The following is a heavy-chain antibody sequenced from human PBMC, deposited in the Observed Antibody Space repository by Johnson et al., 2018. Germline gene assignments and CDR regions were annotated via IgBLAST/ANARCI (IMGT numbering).Heavy chain of an antibody. J-gene: IGHJ6*02. Sequence: VQLVESGGGLVKPGGSLRLSCAASGFTFSTYSMNWVRQAPGKGLEWVSSISTSSNYIYYADSVRGRFTISRDNAKSSLFLQMNSLRAEDTAVYYWARDRAPSTLYYYYGMDVWGQGTTVTVSS. CDR1: GFTFSTYS. V-gene: IGHV3-21*06. CDR3: ARDRAPSTLYYYYGMDV. D-gene: IGHD5/OR15-5a*01. CDR2: ISTSSNYI.